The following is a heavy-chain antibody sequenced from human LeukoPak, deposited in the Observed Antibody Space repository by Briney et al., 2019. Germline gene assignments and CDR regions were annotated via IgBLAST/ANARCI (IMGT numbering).Heavy chain of an antibody. V-gene: IGHV4-38-2*02. CDR1: GYSISSGYY. CDR3: ARDFNTYGSGYFDY. CDR2: FYDSGNT. Sequence: SETLSLTCTVSGYSISSGYYWGWIRQPPGKGLEWIGSFYDSGNTYYNPSLKSRVTISVDTSKNQFSLKLSSVTAADTAVYYCARDFNTYGSGYFDYWGQGTLVTVSS. D-gene: IGHD5-18*01. J-gene: IGHJ4*02.